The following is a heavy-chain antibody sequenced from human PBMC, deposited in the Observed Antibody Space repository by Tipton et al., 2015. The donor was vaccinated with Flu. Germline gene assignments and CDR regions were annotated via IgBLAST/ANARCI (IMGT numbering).Heavy chain of an antibody. J-gene: IGHJ4*02. D-gene: IGHD3-22*01. CDR1: GASISTGNW. V-gene: IGHV4-4*02. Sequence: TLSLTCAVSGASISTGNWWNWVRQTPGKGLEWIGEIYHSGTTNYNPSFKSRVTMSVDKSKNHFSLKLSSVTAADTAVYYCARDRGYYDSSGYYFDYWGQGTLVTVSS. CDR3: ARDRGYYDSSGYYFDY. CDR2: IYHSGTT.